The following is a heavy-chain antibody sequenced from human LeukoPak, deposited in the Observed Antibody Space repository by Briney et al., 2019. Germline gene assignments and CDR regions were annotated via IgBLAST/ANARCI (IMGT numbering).Heavy chain of an antibody. CDR2: IYYSGST. Sequence: PSETLSLTCAVYGGSFSGYYWSWIRQPPGKGLEWIGSIYYSGSTYYNPSLKSRVTISVDTSKNQFSLKLSSVTAADTAVYYCARQVRGYSSSDPKNWFDPWGQGTLVTVSS. CDR1: GGSFSGYY. CDR3: ARQVRGYSSSDPKNWFDP. J-gene: IGHJ5*02. V-gene: IGHV4-34*01. D-gene: IGHD6-13*01.